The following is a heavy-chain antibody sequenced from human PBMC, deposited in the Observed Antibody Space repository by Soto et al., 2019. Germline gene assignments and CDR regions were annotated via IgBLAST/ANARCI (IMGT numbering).Heavy chain of an antibody. J-gene: IGHJ4*02. CDR1: GFSLNTDGEG. CDR3: AHSRNLTTEDAQVGAFDY. CDR2: IYWDDDE. D-gene: IGHD1-26*01. Sequence: QITLKESGRARVKPTQTLTLNGSCSGFSLNTDGEGVGWVRRPPGEALKWLALIYWDDDERYSPSLKTRRTITKVPSKNQVVLTMTNMDPVDTATYYCAHSRNLTTEDAQVGAFDYWGQGTLVTVSS. V-gene: IGHV2-5*02.